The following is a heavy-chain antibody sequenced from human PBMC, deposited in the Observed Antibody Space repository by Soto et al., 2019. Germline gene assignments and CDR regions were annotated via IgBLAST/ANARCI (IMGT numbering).Heavy chain of an antibody. Sequence: QVQLVQSGAEVKKPGASVKVSCKASGYTFIDYGFSWVRQAPGQGLEWMGWISAYNGNTRNAPKFQGRLTMTRETXTXPAYMELRSLRSDDTAVYYCARDDRVYGDYGVKFDSWGQGTLVTVSS. CDR2: ISAYNGNT. CDR1: GYTFIDYG. D-gene: IGHD4-17*01. V-gene: IGHV1-18*01. J-gene: IGHJ4*02. CDR3: ARDDRVYGDYGVKFDS.